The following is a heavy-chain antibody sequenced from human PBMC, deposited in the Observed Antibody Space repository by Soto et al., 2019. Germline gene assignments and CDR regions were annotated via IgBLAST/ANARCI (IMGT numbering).Heavy chain of an antibody. CDR1: GFIFSNYA. CDR2: FTSGGST. CDR3: ARTDKYNSQSSGWANRFDY. D-gene: IGHD6-19*01. Sequence: EVQLLESGGDLVQPGGSLRLSCAASGFIFSNYAMTWVRQAPGKGPEWVSTFTSGGSTYYRDTVKGRFTISRDNSKNTLYLQMNSLRAEDTAVYYCARTDKYNSQSSGWANRFDYWGHGTLVTVSS. V-gene: IGHV3-23*01. J-gene: IGHJ4*01.